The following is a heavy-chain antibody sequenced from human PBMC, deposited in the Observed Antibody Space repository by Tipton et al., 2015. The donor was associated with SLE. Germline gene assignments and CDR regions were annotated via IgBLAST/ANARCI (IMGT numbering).Heavy chain of an antibody. J-gene: IGHJ4*02. CDR1: GGSISVDDYY. Sequence: LRLPCTVSGGSISVDDYYWTWIRQPPGKGVEWIGKMYQTGTTDYNPSLKTRVTLSIDTSKNQFSLKLSAVTAADTAVYYCARQAYYSSGYADYWGQGTLVTVSS. V-gene: IGHV4-30-4*01. D-gene: IGHD3-22*01. CDR3: ARQAYYSSGYADY. CDR2: MYQTGTT.